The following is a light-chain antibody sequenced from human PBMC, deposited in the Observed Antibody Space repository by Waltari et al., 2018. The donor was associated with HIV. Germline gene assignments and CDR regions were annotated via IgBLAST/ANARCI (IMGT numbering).Light chain of an antibody. CDR3: QAWDSSTVV. J-gene: IGLJ2*01. CDR2: QES. Sequence: SYELTQPPSVSVSPGQTASITCSGDKLGDKYACWYQQKPGQSPVLVIYQESKRPSGIPERLHGSNSGKTARLTISGTQARDEADYYCQAWDSSTVVFGGGTKLTVL. V-gene: IGLV3-1*01. CDR1: KLGDKY.